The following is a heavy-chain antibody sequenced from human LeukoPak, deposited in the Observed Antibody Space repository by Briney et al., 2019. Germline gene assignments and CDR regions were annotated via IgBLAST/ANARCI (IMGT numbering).Heavy chain of an antibody. Sequence: GGSLRLSCTASGLTFSNYWMQWVRQAPGKGLVWVSRINNYGSITTYADSVKGRFTISRDNAKNTLYLQMNSLRAEDTAVYYCASLTSQYDYWGLGTLVTVSS. J-gene: IGHJ4*02. CDR2: INNYGSIT. D-gene: IGHD3-10*01. CDR3: ASLTSQYDY. V-gene: IGHV3-74*03. CDR1: GLTFSNYW.